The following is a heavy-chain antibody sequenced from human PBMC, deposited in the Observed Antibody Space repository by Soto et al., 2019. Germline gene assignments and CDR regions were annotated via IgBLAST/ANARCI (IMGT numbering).Heavy chain of an antibody. CDR3: TRNSYYDSRDSFDP. Sequence: GGSLRLSCAASGFTFSGSAMHWVRQASAKGLEWVGRIRSKANSYATAYAASVKGRFTISRDDSKNTAYLQMNSLKTEDTAVYYCTRNSYYDSRDSFDPWGQGTLVTVSS. CDR2: IRSKANSYAT. V-gene: IGHV3-73*01. D-gene: IGHD3-22*01. J-gene: IGHJ5*02. CDR1: GFTFSGSA.